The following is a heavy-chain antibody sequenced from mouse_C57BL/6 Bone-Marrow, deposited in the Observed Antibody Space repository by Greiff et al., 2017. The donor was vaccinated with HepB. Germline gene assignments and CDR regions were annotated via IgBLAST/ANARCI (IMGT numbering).Heavy chain of an antibody. CDR2: ISYDGSN. Sequence: EVQVVESGPGLVKPSQSLSLTCSVTGYSITSGYYWNWIRQFPGNKLEWMGYISYDGSNNYNPSLKNRISITRDTSKNQFFLKLNSVTTEDTATYYCARGGYGTLFAYWGQGTLVTVSA. V-gene: IGHV3-6*01. CDR1: GYSITSGYY. D-gene: IGHD1-1*01. J-gene: IGHJ3*01. CDR3: ARGGYGTLFAY.